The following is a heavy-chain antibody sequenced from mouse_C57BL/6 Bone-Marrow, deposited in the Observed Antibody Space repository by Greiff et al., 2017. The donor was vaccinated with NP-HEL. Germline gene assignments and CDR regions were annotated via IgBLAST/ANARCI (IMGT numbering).Heavy chain of an antibody. D-gene: IGHD1-1*01. J-gene: IGHJ4*01. CDR3: ARIPFGTVVATDAMDY. CDR1: GYTFTSYW. V-gene: IGHV1-7*01. Sequence: QVQLQQSGAELAKPGASVKLSCKASGYTFTSYWMHWVKQRPGQGLEWIGYINPSSGYTKYNQKFKDKATLTADKSSSTAYMQLSSLTYEDSAVYYCARIPFGTVVATDAMDYWGQGTSVTVSS. CDR2: INPSSGYT.